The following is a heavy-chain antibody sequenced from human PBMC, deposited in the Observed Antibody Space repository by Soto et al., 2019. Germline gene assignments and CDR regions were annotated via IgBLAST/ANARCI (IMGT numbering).Heavy chain of an antibody. J-gene: IGHJ4*02. CDR3: ARVHVHGLAVAGIDY. V-gene: IGHV4-59*01. D-gene: IGHD6-19*01. CDR2: IYYSGST. CDR1: GGSISSYY. Sequence: SETLSLTCTVSGGSISSYYWSWIRQPPGKGLEWIGYIYYSGSTNYNPSLKSRVTISVDTSKNQFSLKLSSVTAADTAVYYCARVHVHGLAVAGIDYWGQGTLVTVSS.